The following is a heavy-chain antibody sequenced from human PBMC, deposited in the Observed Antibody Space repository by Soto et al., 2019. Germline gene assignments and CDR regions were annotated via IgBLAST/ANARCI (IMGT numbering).Heavy chain of an antibody. D-gene: IGHD3-3*01. V-gene: IGHV3-73*01. CDR3: TTDYDFWSGYWSHYYGMDV. CDR1: GFAFSGSA. Sequence: PGGSLRLSCGASGFAFSGSAMHWFRQASGKGLEWVGRIRSKANSYATAYAASVEGRFTISRDDSKNTAYLQMNSLKTEDTAVYYCTTDYDFWSGYWSHYYGMDVWGQGTTVTVSS. CDR2: IRSKANSYAT. J-gene: IGHJ6*02.